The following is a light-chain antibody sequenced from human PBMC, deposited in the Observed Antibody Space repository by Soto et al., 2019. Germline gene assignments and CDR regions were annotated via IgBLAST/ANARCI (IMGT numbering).Light chain of an antibody. CDR1: SSDVGGYNY. CDR2: EVS. V-gene: IGLV2-14*01. CDR3: SSYTGRSTVDV. J-gene: IGLJ1*01. Sequence: QSALTQPASVSGSPGQSITISCTGTSSDVGGYNYVSWYQQHPDKAPKLMIYEVSNRPSGVSNRFSGSKSGNTASLTISGLQAEDEDDYYCSSYTGRSTVDVFGTGTKLTVL.